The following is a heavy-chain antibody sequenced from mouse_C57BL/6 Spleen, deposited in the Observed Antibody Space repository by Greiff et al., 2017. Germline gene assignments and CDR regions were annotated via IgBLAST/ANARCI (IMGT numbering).Heavy chain of an antibody. CDR2: IDPSDSET. D-gene: IGHD2-1*01. Sequence: QVQLQQPGAELVRPGSSVKLSCKASGYTFTSYWMHWVKQRPIQGLEWIGNIDPSDSETHYNQKFKDKATLTVDKSSSTAYMQLSSLTSEDSAVYYCARGVYYGNSFDYWGQGTTLTVSS. J-gene: IGHJ2*01. CDR3: ARGVYYGNSFDY. CDR1: GYTFTSYW. V-gene: IGHV1-52*01.